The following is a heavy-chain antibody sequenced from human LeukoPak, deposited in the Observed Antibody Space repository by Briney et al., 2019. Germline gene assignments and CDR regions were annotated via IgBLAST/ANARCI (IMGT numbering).Heavy chain of an antibody. J-gene: IGHJ6*03. V-gene: IGHV1-18*01. CDR1: GYTFTSYG. D-gene: IGHD3-22*01. Sequence: ASVKVSCKASGYTFTSYGISWVRQAPGQGLEWMGWISAYNGDTNYAQKLQGRVTMTTDTSTSTAYMELRSLRSDDTAVYYCARAARSSDSSGYKYYYYYYMDGWGKGTTVTVSS. CDR3: ARAARSSDSSGYKYYYYYYMDG. CDR2: ISAYNGDT.